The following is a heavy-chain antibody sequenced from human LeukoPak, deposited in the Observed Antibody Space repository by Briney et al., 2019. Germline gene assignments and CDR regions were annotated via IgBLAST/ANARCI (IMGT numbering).Heavy chain of an antibody. D-gene: IGHD4-17*01. CDR3: ARPGDYGDYSYYFDY. Sequence: SETLSLTCTVSGGSISSSSYYWGWIRQPPGKGLEWIGSIYYSGSTYYNPSLKSRVTISVDTSKNQFSLQLSSVTAADTAVYYCARPGDYGDYSYYFDYWGQGTLVTVSS. CDR1: GGSISSSSYY. J-gene: IGHJ4*02. V-gene: IGHV4-39*01. CDR2: IYYSGST.